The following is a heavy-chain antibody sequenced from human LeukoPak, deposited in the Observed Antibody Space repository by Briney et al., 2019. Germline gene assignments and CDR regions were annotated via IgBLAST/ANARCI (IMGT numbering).Heavy chain of an antibody. D-gene: IGHD6-19*01. J-gene: IGHJ5*02. V-gene: IGHV4-34*01. CDR3: ASRYSSGWLFDP. Sequence: SETLSLTCAVYGGSFSGYYWSWIRQPPGKGLEWIGEINHSGSTNYNPSLKGRVTISVDTSKNQFSLKLSSVTAADAAVYYCASRYSSGWLFDPWGQGTLVTVSS. CDR1: GGSFSGYY. CDR2: INHSGST.